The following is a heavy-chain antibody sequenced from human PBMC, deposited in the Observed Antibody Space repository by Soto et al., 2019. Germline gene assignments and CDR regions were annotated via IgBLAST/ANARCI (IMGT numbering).Heavy chain of an antibody. CDR3: ARSLISGYYYRPHFDY. D-gene: IGHD3-22*01. J-gene: IGHJ4*02. CDR2: IYYSGST. Sequence: SETLSLTCTVSGGSISSGDYYWSWIRQPPGKGLEWIGYIYYSGSTYYNPSLKSRVTISVDTSKNQFSLKLSSVTAADTAVYYCARSLISGYYYRPHFDYWGQGTLVTVSS. V-gene: IGHV4-30-4*01. CDR1: GGSISSGDYY.